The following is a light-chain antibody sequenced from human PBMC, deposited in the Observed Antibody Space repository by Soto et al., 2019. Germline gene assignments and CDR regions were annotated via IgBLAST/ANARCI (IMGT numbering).Light chain of an antibody. Sequence: QSVLTQPPSASGSPGQSVTISCTGTSSDVGGYNYVSWYQQHPGKAPKLMISEVSKRPSGVPDRFSGSKSGNTASLTVSGLQAEDDADYYCSSFAGNNNLVFGGGTQLTVL. V-gene: IGLV2-8*01. CDR3: SSFAGNNNLV. J-gene: IGLJ2*01. CDR1: SSDVGGYNY. CDR2: EVS.